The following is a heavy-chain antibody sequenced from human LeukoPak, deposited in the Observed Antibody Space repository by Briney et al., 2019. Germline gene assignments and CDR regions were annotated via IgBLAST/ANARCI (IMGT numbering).Heavy chain of an antibody. CDR3: ARDLVGAAGRPYYFDY. CDR1: GGTVSSYA. CDR2: MIPIFGTA. V-gene: IGHV1-69*13. D-gene: IGHD6-13*01. Sequence: SAKVSCKASGGTVSSYAISWVRQAPGQGLEWMGGMIPIFGTANYAQKFQGRVTITADASTSTAYMELSSLRSEDTAVYYCARDLVGAAGRPYYFDYWGQGTLVTVSS. J-gene: IGHJ4*02.